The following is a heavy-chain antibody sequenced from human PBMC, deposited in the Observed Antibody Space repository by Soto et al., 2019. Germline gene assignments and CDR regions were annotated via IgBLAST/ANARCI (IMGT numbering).Heavy chain of an antibody. D-gene: IGHD5-12*01. CDR1: GYPFIKYG. CDR3: ATSYETGFDT. J-gene: IGHJ5*02. V-gene: IGHV1-18*04. Sequence: QLQLVQSAAEVKKPGASVRVSCKAYGYPFIKYGISWIRQAPEQGLEWMGWIKVDSGYTNYAQKFQGRVTMTADTSSDTAFMELRRLRLDDTAVYFCATSYETGFDTWGQGTLVSVSA. CDR2: IKVDSGYT.